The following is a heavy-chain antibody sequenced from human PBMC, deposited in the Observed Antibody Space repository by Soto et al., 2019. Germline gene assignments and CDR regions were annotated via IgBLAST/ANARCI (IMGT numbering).Heavy chain of an antibody. V-gene: IGHV3-33*01. CDR1: GFTFSSYG. Sequence: GGSLRLSCAASGFTFSSYGMHWVRQAPGKGLEWVAVIWYDGSNKYYADSVKGRFTISRDNSKNTLYLQMNSLRAEDTAVYYCARRAAAGIYYYCYGMDVWGQGTTVTVSS. CDR2: IWYDGSNK. J-gene: IGHJ6*01. CDR3: ARRAAAGIYYYCYGMDV. D-gene: IGHD6-13*01.